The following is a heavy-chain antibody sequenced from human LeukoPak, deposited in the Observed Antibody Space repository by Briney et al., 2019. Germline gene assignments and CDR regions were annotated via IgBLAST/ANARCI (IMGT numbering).Heavy chain of an antibody. J-gene: IGHJ5*02. V-gene: IGHV4-39*01. CDR2: LYHSGNS. CDR1: GGSITTTYY. D-gene: IGHD3-10*01. Sequence: SETLSLTCSVSGGSITTTYYWSWIRQPPGGVLEWIASLYHSGNSNYNPSLKSRVTMSVDTSKNQFSLQLTSMTAADTAIYYCTRHQTNFYGSGAPFDPWGQGTLVTVSS. CDR3: TRHQTNFYGSGAPFDP.